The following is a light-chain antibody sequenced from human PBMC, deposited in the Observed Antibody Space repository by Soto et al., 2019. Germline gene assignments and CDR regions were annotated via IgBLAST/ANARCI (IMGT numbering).Light chain of an antibody. CDR1: QSISSW. CDR2: DAS. CDR3: QQYNSYSRT. J-gene: IGKJ4*01. Sequence: DIQITHSPCTLSASVGDRVTTTCRASQSISSWLAWYQQKPGKAPKLLIYDASSLESGVPSRFSGSGSGTEFTLTISSLQPDDFATYYCQQYNSYSRTFGGGTKVDIK. V-gene: IGKV1-5*01.